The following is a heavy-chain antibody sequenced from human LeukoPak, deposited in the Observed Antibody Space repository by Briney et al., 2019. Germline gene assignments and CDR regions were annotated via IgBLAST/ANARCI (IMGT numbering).Heavy chain of an antibody. CDR3: AGFYGGNRLGFDY. V-gene: IGHV3-7*01. CDR1: GFTFSSYW. CDR2: MNQDGSHK. J-gene: IGHJ4*02. Sequence: GGSLRLSCAASGFTFSSYWMSWVRQTPGKGLGWVANMNQDGSHKFYVDSVKGRFTISRDNAKNSLYLQMNSLRAEDTAIYYCAGFYGGNRLGFDYWGQGTLVTVSS. D-gene: IGHD4-23*01.